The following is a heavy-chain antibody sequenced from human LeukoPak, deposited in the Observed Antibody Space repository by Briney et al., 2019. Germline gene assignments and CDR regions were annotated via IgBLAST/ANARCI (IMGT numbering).Heavy chain of an antibody. J-gene: IGHJ4*02. D-gene: IGHD3-3*01. V-gene: IGHV4-34*01. CDR3: ARGRGDYDFWSGYLTRNIYYFDY. CDR1: GGSFSGYY. Sequence: SETLTLTCAVYGGSFSGYYWSWIRQPPGKGLEWIGEINHSGSTNYNPSLKSRVTISVDTSKNQFSLKLSSVTAADTAVYYCARGRGDYDFWSGYLTRNIYYFDYWGQGTLVTVSS. CDR2: INHSGST.